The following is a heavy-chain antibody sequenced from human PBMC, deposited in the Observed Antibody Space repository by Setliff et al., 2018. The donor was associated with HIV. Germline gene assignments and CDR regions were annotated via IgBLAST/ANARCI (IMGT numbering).Heavy chain of an antibody. CDR1: GGTLTNYV. CDR2: TYLGAT. D-gene: IGHD1-26*01. CDR3: ATGGGQSFDY. V-gene: IGHV1-18*01. J-gene: IGHJ4*02. Sequence: ASVKVSCKTSGGTLTNYVITWVRQAPGQGLEWMGWTYLGATNYAQRFRDRFTVTTDTSTSTAYMELRGLSPDDTALYFCATGGGQSFDYWGQGTLVTVSS.